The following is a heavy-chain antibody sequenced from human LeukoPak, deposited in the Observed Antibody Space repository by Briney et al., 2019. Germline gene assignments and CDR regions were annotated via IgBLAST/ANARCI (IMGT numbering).Heavy chain of an antibody. Sequence: SQTLSLTCAISGDSVSSNSAAWNWIRQSPSRGLEWLGRTYYRSKWYNDYAVSVKSRITINPDTSKNHLSLQLNSVAPEDTAVYYCARDIIDRQAPYYDILTGYGIIDYWGQGTLVTVSS. CDR3: ARDIIDRQAPYYDILTGYGIIDY. CDR1: GDSVSSNSAA. V-gene: IGHV6-1*01. D-gene: IGHD3-9*01. CDR2: TYYRSKWYN. J-gene: IGHJ4*02.